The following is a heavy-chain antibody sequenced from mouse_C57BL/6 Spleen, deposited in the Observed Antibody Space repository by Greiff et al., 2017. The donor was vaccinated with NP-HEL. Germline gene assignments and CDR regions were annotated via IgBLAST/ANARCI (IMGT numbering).Heavy chain of an antibody. D-gene: IGHD2-1*01. V-gene: IGHV14-3*01. CDR3: ARDGKVYYAMDY. Sequence: EVQLQQSVAELVRPGASVKLSCTASGFNIKNTYIHWVKQRPEQGLEWIGRIDPANGNTKYAPKFQGKATITADTSSNTAYLQLSSLTSEDTAIYYCARDGKVYYAMDYWGQGTSVTVSS. CDR2: IDPANGNT. J-gene: IGHJ4*01. CDR1: GFNIKNTY.